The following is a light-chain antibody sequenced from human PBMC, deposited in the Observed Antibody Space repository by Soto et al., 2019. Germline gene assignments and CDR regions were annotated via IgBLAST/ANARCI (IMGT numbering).Light chain of an antibody. V-gene: IGKV3-20*01. J-gene: IGKJ2*01. CDR2: GAS. Sequence: EIVLTQSPGTLSLSPGERATLSCRASQSVSSSYLAWYQQKPGQAPRLLIFGASSRATDIPDRFSGSGSGTDFTLTISRLEPEDFAVDYCQQYGSSPPRTFGQGTKLEIK. CDR1: QSVSSSY. CDR3: QQYGSSPPRT.